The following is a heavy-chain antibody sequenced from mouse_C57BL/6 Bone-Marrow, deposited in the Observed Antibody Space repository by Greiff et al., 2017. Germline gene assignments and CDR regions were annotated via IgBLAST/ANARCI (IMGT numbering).Heavy chain of an antibody. J-gene: IGHJ2*01. D-gene: IGHD1-1*01. CDR2: IHPNSGST. Sequence: VQLQQPGAELVKPGASVKLSCKASCYTFTSYWMHWVKQRPGQGLEWIGMIHPNSGSTNYNEKFKSKATLTVDKSSSTAYMQLSSLTSEDSAVYYCARSNYGSSYDYWGQGTTLTVSS. CDR3: ARSNYGSSYDY. CDR1: CYTFTSYW. V-gene: IGHV1-64*01.